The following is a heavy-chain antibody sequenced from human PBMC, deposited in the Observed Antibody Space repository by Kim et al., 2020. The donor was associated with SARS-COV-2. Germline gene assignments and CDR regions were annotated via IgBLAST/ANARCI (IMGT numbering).Heavy chain of an antibody. Sequence: YYSTSLKTRLTISKDTSKNQVVLTMTNMDPVDTATYYCARFTMNNKGIASWGQGTLVTVSS. J-gene: IGHJ5*02. V-gene: IGHV2-70*01. CDR3: ARFTMNNKGIAS. D-gene: IGHD6-13*01.